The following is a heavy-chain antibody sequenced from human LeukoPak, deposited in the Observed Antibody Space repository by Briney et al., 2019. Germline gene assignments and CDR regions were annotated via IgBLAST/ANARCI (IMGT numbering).Heavy chain of an antibody. Sequence: ASVKVSCKASGGTFSSYAISWVRQAPGQGLEWMGRIIPILGIANYAQKFQGRVTITADKSTSTAYMELSSLRSEDTAVYYCARDLKDIVVVPAAIHGMDVWGQGTTVTVSS. D-gene: IGHD2-2*01. CDR3: ARDLKDIVVVPAAIHGMDV. CDR1: GGTFSSYA. J-gene: IGHJ6*02. V-gene: IGHV1-69*04. CDR2: IIPILGIA.